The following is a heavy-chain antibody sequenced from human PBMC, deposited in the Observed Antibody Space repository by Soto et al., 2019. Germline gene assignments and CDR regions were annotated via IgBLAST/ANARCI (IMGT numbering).Heavy chain of an antibody. J-gene: IGHJ6*02. CDR1: GYTFTSYA. D-gene: IGHD6-6*01. CDR3: ARAGRSSSWTAGFRTKRNGMDV. Sequence: ASVKVSCKASGYTFTSYAMHWVRQAPGQRLEWMGWINAGNGNTKYSQKFQGRVTITRDTSASTAYMELSSLRSEDTAVYYCARAGRSSSWTAGFRTKRNGMDVWGQGTTVTVSS. V-gene: IGHV1-3*01. CDR2: INAGNGNT.